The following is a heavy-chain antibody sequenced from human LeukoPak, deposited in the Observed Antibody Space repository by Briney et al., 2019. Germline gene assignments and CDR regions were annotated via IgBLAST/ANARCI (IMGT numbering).Heavy chain of an antibody. Sequence: ASVKVSCKASGYTFTDYYVLWVRQAPGQGPEWMGWISAYNGNTNYAQKLQGRVTMTTDTSTSTANMEVRSLRSDDTAVYYCARGFPPRRLYDSNGYYSYYFDYWGQGTLVTVSS. D-gene: IGHD3-22*01. J-gene: IGHJ4*02. CDR3: ARGFPPRRLYDSNGYYSYYFDY. CDR2: ISAYNGNT. V-gene: IGHV1-18*04. CDR1: GYTFTDYY.